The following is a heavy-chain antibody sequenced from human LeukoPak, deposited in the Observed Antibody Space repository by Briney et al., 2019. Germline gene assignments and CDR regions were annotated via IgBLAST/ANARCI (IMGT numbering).Heavy chain of an antibody. CDR2: ISSSSSYI. V-gene: IGHV3-21*01. CDR3: ATDYGGNDYAFDI. J-gene: IGHJ3*02. Sequence: PGGSLRLSCAASGFTFSSYSMNWVRQAPGKGLEWVSFISSSSSYIYYADSVKGRFTISRDNAKNSLYLQMNSLRAEDTAVYYCATDYGGNDYAFDIWGQGTMVTVSS. D-gene: IGHD4-17*01. CDR1: GFTFSSYS.